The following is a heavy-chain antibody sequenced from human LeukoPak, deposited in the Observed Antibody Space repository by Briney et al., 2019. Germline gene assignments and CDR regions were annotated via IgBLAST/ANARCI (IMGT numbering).Heavy chain of an antibody. V-gene: IGHV3-43*02. J-gene: IGHJ4*02. D-gene: IGHD2-15*01. CDR2: ISGDGGST. CDR1: GFTFDDYA. CDR3: AKEAVLSVVVVAATHFDY. Sequence: PGGSLRLSCAASGFTFDDYAMHWVRQAPGKGLEWVSLISGDGGSTYYADSVKGRFTIFRDNSKNSLYLQMNSLRTEDTALYYCAKEAVLSVVVVAATHFDYWGQGTLVTVSS.